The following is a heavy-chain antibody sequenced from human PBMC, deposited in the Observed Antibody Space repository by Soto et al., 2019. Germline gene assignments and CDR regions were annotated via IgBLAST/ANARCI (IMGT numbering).Heavy chain of an antibody. J-gene: IGHJ4*02. CDR1: GFTFSSYA. CDR2: ISGSAVNT. D-gene: IGHD2-2*01. Sequence: GGSLRLSCAASGFTFSSYAMSWVRQAPGKGLEWVSTISGSAVNTYYADSVKGRFTISRDNSKNTLYLQMNTLRAEDTAVYYCAKGVYCSSTSCYFDYWGQGTLVTVSS. V-gene: IGHV3-23*01. CDR3: AKGVYCSSTSCYFDY.